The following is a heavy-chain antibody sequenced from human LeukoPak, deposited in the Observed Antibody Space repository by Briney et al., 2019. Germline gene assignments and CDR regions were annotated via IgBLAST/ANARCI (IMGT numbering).Heavy chain of an antibody. V-gene: IGHV3-23*01. D-gene: IGHD2-15*01. CDR3: AKSHSVAQRGYFDY. CDR2: ISDSGGST. Sequence: GGSLRLSCVASGFIFSDFAMTWVRQAPGKGLEWVATISDSGGSTHYADAVKGRLTISRDNSKGTLYAQMNSLRAEDAAVYFCAKSHSVAQRGYFDYWGQGTLVTVSS. CDR1: GFIFSDFA. J-gene: IGHJ4*02.